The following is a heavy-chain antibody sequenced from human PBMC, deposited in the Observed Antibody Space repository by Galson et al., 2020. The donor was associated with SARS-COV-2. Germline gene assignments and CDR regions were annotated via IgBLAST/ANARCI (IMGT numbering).Heavy chain of an antibody. CDR3: ASYCSSSSCYKGANEY. J-gene: IGHJ4*02. CDR1: GFTFSNYS. CDR2: ISSTSNTI. V-gene: IGHV3-48*01. D-gene: IGHD2-2*01. Sequence: GGSLRLSCAVPGFTFSNYSMNWVRQAPGKGLEWVSYISSTSNTIYYADSVKGRFTISRDNAKNSLYLQMNSLRAEDTAVYYCASYCSSSSCYKGANEYWGQGTLVTVSS.